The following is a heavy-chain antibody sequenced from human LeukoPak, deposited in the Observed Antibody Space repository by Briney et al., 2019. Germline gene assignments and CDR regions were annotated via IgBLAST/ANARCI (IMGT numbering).Heavy chain of an antibody. V-gene: IGHV4-34*01. CDR3: ARLSPYGGRPYYYYGMDV. J-gene: IGHJ6*02. CDR1: GGSFSGYY. CDR2: INHSGST. D-gene: IGHD4-23*01. Sequence: SETLSLTCAVYGGSFSGYYWSWIRQPPGKGLEWIGEINHSGSTNYNPSLKSRVTISVDTSKNQFSLKLSSVTAADTAVYYCARLSPYGGRPYYYYGMDVWGQGTTVTVSS.